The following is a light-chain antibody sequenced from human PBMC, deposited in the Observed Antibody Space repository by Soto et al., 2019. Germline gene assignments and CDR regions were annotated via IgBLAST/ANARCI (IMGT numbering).Light chain of an antibody. CDR3: SSYTSSTTVV. Sequence: QSALTQPASVSGSPGQSITISCTGTSSDVGGYNYVSWFQQYPAKAPKLMIYEVTNRPSGVPSRFSGSKSGNTASLTISGLQAEDEADYYCSSYTSSTTVVFGGGTKVTVL. CDR1: SSDVGGYNY. V-gene: IGLV2-14*01. J-gene: IGLJ2*01. CDR2: EVT.